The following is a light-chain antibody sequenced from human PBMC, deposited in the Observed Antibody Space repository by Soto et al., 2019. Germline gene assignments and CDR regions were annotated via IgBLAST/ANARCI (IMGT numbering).Light chain of an antibody. CDR1: SSDVGSYNV. Sequence: QSALTQPASVSGSPGQSITISCTGTSSDVGSYNVVSWYQQHPGTAPKLMIYEVDKRLSGVSHRFSGSKSDNTASLTISGLQAEDEADYYCCSYARSTTFGFGGGTKLTVL. V-gene: IGLV2-23*02. CDR3: CSYARSTTFG. CDR2: EVD. J-gene: IGLJ1*01.